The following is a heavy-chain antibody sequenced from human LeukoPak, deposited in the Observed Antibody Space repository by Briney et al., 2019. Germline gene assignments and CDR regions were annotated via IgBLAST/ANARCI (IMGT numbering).Heavy chain of an antibody. CDR2: ISYDGSNK. V-gene: IGHV3-30*04. J-gene: IGHJ3*02. CDR3: ARGRYSYGPAGQAFDI. CDR1: GFTFSSYA. D-gene: IGHD5-18*01. Sequence: GRSLRLSCAASGFTFSSYAMHWVRQAPGKGLEWVAVISYDGSNKYYADSVKGRFTISRDNSKNTLYLQMNSLRAEDTAVYYCARGRYSYGPAGQAFDIWGQGTRVTVSS.